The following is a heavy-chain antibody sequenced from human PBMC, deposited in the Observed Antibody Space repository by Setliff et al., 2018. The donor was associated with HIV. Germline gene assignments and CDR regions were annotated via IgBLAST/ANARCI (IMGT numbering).Heavy chain of an antibody. V-gene: IGHV3-48*04. CDR1: GFTFRTYG. Sequence: PGGSLRLSCAASGFTFRTYGMHWVRQAPGKGLEWVSYISGTGSTKYSADSVKGRVTISTYNANNSLNLPMNSLRAQDTAVYYWARQRPGITVFGAATDAFDVGGLGTAVTV. D-gene: IGHD3-3*01. J-gene: IGHJ3*01. CDR2: ISGTGSTK. CDR3: ARQRPGITVFGAATDAFDV.